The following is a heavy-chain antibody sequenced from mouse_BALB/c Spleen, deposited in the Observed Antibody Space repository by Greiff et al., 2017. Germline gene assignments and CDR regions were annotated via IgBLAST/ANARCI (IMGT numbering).Heavy chain of an antibody. CDR3: ARYDRVAY. Sequence: QVQLQQSGAELAKPGASVKMSCKASGYTFTSYWMHWVKQRPGQGLEWIGYINPSTGYTEYNQKFKDKATLTADKSSSTAYMQLSSLTSEDSAVYYCARYDRVAYWGQGTLVTVSA. CDR2: INPSTGYT. CDR1: GYTFTSYW. V-gene: IGHV1-7*01. J-gene: IGHJ3*01. D-gene: IGHD2-12*01.